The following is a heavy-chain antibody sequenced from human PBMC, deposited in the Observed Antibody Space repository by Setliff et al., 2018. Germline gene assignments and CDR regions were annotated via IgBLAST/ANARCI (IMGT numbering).Heavy chain of an antibody. V-gene: IGHV4-61*02. CDR3: ARESAGDESVRHLYYTDV. CDR2: VYSSVYSSGIT. CDR1: GASLSSGPNY. Sequence: SETLSLTCTVSGASLSSGPNYWSWIRQPAGRGLEWVGRVYSSVYSSGITSYNPSLKSRVTISMDTSKHQFSLGLTSVTAADTAVYYCARESAGDESVRHLYYTDVWGRGTTVTVSS. D-gene: IGHD1-1*01. J-gene: IGHJ6*03.